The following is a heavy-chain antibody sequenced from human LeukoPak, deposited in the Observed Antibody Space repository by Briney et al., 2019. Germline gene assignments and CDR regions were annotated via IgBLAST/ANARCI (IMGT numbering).Heavy chain of an antibody. CDR2: INPNSGGT. Sequence: GASVKVSCKASGYTFTGYYMHWVRQALGQGLEWMGWINPNSGGTNYAQKFQGRVTMTRDTSISTAYMELSRLRSDDTAVYYCARDHNTAMVNWFDPWGQGTLVTVSS. CDR3: ARDHNTAMVNWFDP. D-gene: IGHD5-18*01. CDR1: GYTFTGYY. J-gene: IGHJ5*02. V-gene: IGHV1-2*02.